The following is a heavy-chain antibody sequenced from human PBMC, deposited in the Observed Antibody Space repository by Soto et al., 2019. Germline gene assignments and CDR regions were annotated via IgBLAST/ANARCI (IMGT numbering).Heavy chain of an antibody. V-gene: IGHV3-33*01. CDR2: IWYDGSNK. Sequence: GGSLRLSCAASGFTFSSYCMHWVRQAPGKGLEWVAVIWYDGSNKYYADSVKGRFTISRGNSKNTLYLQMNSLRAEDTAVYYCARTVDTAMVNIYYYYYGMDVWGQGTTVTVSS. CDR1: GFTFSSYC. D-gene: IGHD5-18*01. J-gene: IGHJ6*02. CDR3: ARTVDTAMVNIYYYYYGMDV.